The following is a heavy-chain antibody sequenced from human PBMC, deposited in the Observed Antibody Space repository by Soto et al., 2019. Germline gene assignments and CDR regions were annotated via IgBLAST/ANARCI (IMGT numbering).Heavy chain of an antibody. J-gene: IGHJ4*02. Sequence: SDPRYLSGTVSRGSIGVYNSRWLRQPPGKGLEWIGYIYYSGSTNYNPSLKSRVTISVDTSKNQFSLKLSSVTAADTAVYYCARLRGYYGPIDYWGQGTLVTCSS. CDR3: ARLRGYYGPIDY. CDR1: RGSIGVYN. CDR2: IYYSGST. D-gene: IGHD3-10*01. V-gene: IGHV4-59*01.